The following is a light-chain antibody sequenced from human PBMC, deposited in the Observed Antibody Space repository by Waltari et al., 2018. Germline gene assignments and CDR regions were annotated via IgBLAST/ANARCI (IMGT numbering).Light chain of an antibody. Sequence: EIVLTHSPATLSLSPGERATLSCTASQSVSSSLAWYQQKPGQAPRLPIYDASNRATGSPARFSGRWSGTDFTLTISSLEPEDFAVYYCQQRSNWPPRITFGPGTKVDIK. CDR3: QQRSNWPPRIT. V-gene: IGKV3-11*01. J-gene: IGKJ3*01. CDR2: DAS. CDR1: QSVSSS.